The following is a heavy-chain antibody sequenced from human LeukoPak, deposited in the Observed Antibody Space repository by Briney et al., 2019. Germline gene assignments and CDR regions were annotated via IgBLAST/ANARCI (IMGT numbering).Heavy chain of an antibody. D-gene: IGHD5-24*01. Sequence: TSETLSLTCAVYGGSFSGYYWSWIRQPPGKGLEWSGEINHSGSTNYNPSLRSRVTISVDTSKNQFSLKLSSVTAADTAVYYCARVALHTDGYNSLYYFDYWGPGTLVTVSS. CDR2: INHSGST. J-gene: IGHJ4*02. CDR3: ARVALHTDGYNSLYYFDY. V-gene: IGHV4-34*01. CDR1: GGSFSGYY.